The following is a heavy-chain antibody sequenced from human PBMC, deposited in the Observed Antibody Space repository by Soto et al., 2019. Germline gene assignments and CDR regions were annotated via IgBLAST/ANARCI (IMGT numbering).Heavy chain of an antibody. CDR2: IYYSGST. CDR1: GGSISSGGYY. V-gene: IGHV4-31*03. D-gene: IGHD2-21*01. Sequence: QVQLQESGPGLVKPSQTLSLTCTVSGGSISSGGYYWSWIRQHPGKGLEWIGYIYYSGSTYYNPSLKSRVTISVDTSKNQVSLKLSSVTAADTAVYYCARLCPLPYYFDYWGQGTLVTVSS. CDR3: ARLCPLPYYFDY. J-gene: IGHJ4*02.